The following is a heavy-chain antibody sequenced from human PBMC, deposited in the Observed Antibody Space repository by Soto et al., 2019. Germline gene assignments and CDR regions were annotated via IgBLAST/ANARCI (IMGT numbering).Heavy chain of an antibody. Sequence: ASVKVSCKASGYTFTSYGISWVRQAPGQGLEWMGWISAYNGNTNYAQKLQGRVTMTTDKSTSTAYMELRSLRSDEKDVYYCARDKSPIYYDSSGYSTTFDYWGQGTLVTVSS. CDR2: ISAYNGNT. CDR3: ARDKSPIYYDSSGYSTTFDY. CDR1: GYTFTSYG. D-gene: IGHD3-22*01. V-gene: IGHV1-18*01. J-gene: IGHJ4*02.